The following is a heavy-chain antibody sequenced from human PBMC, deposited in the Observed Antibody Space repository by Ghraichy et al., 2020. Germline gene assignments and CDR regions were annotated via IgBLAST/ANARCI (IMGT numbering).Heavy chain of an antibody. V-gene: IGHV3-23*01. CDR3: ASSTLTPYYYYYYTDV. D-gene: IGHD2-2*01. Sequence: LSLTCAASGFTFSNCAMTWVRQAPGKGLEWVSAISGNGGSTYYADSVKGRFTISRDNSKYTLYLQMNSLRAEDTAVYYCASSTLTPYYYYYYTDVWGKGTTVTVSS. J-gene: IGHJ6*03. CDR2: ISGNGGST. CDR1: GFTFSNCA.